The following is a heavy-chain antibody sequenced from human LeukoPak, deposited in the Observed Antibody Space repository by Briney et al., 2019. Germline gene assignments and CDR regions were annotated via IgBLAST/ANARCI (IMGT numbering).Heavy chain of an antibody. J-gene: IGHJ4*02. Sequence: SGGSLRLSCAVSGYTFRSYAMSSVSQAPGKGLEWVSGVSGSGGSTYYADSVKGRFTISRDNSKNTLDLQMISLTVEDKSVYDCAKDLDTVASIFGNWGQGTLVTVSS. CDR3: AKDLDTVASIFGN. D-gene: IGHD3-3*02. CDR2: VSGSGGST. V-gene: IGHV3-23*01. CDR1: GYTFRSYA.